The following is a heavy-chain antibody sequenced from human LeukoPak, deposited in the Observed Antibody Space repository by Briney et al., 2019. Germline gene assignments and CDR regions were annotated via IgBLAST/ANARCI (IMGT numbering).Heavy chain of an antibody. V-gene: IGHV4-59*01. CDR3: ARDHPNQYYYDSSGYYSSSGIDV. Sequence: SETLSLTCTVSGGSISSYYWSWIRQPPGKGLEWIGYIYYSGSTNYNPSLKSRVTISVDTSKNQFSLKLSSVTAADTAVYYCARDHPNQYYYDSSGYYSSSGIDVWGQGTTVTVSS. CDR2: IYYSGST. D-gene: IGHD3-22*01. J-gene: IGHJ6*02. CDR1: GGSISSYY.